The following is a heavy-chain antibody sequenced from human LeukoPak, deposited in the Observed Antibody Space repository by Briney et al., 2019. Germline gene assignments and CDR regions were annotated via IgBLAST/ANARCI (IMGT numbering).Heavy chain of an antibody. V-gene: IGHV4-4*07. CDR2: IYTSGST. D-gene: IGHD6-19*01. CDR3: ARDHSSGWYVGADY. Sequence: PSETLSLTCTVSGGSISSYYWSWIRQPAGKGLEWIGRIYTSGSTNYNPSLKSRVTMSVDTSKNQFSLKLSSVTAADTAVCYCARDHSSGWYVGADYWGQGTLVTVSS. J-gene: IGHJ4*02. CDR1: GGSISSYY.